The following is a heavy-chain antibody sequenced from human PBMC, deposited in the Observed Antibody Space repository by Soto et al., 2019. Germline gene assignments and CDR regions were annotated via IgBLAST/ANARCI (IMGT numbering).Heavy chain of an antibody. CDR2: IKQDGSVK. J-gene: IGHJ6*02. CDR3: ARIASTGRGWDV. V-gene: IGHV3-7*01. D-gene: IGHD6-13*01. CDR1: GFTFSNYW. Sequence: EVQLVASGGGLVQPGGSLRLSCAASGFTFSNYWMSWVRQAPVKGLEWVGNIKQDGSVKNYVDFVEGRFTISRDNAENSLYLQVNSLRVEDTAVYYCARIASTGRGWDVWGQGTTVVVSS.